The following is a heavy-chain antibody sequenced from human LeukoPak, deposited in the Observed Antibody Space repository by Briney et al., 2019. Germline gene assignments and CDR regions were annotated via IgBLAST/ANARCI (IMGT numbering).Heavy chain of an antibody. D-gene: IGHD3-3*01. Sequence: GASVKVSCKASGGTFSSYGISWVRQAPGQGLEWMGWISAYNGNTNYAQKLQGRVTMTTDTSTSTAYMELRSLRSDDTAVYYCATTVAEYDFWGGYYDYWGQGTLVTVSS. J-gene: IGHJ4*02. CDR2: ISAYNGNT. V-gene: IGHV1-18*01. CDR3: ATTVAEYDFWGGYYDY. CDR1: GGTFSSYG.